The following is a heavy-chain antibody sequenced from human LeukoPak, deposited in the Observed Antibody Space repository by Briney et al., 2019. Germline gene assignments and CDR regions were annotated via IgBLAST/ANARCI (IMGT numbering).Heavy chain of an antibody. CDR2: IDPSGGST. V-gene: IGHV1-46*01. CDR1: GYTFTSYY. Sequence: ASVKVSCKASGYTFTSYYMHWVRQAPGQGLEWMGIIDPSGGSTSYAQKFQGRVTMTRDMSTSTVYMELSSLRSEDTAVYYCARARYSSGWYGSEYFQHWGQGTLVTVSS. J-gene: IGHJ1*01. CDR3: ARARYSSGWYGSEYFQH. D-gene: IGHD6-19*01.